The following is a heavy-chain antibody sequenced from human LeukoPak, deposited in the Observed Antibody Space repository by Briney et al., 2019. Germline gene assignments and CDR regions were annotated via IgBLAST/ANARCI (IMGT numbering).Heavy chain of an antibody. Sequence: PGGSLRLSCAASGFTFSSYDMHWVRQATGKGLEWVSAIGTAGDTYYPGSVKGRFTISRENAKNSLYLQMNSLRAGDTAVYYCAKEFTIFGGPGYFDYWGQGTLVTVSS. CDR1: GFTFSSYD. D-gene: IGHD3-3*01. J-gene: IGHJ4*02. CDR2: IGTAGDT. V-gene: IGHV3-13*01. CDR3: AKEFTIFGGPGYFDY.